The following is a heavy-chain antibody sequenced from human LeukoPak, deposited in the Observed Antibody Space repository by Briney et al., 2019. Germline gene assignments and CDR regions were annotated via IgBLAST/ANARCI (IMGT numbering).Heavy chain of an antibody. Sequence: PSETLSLTCTVSGGTVSGDSINNYYWSWIRQPPGKGLEWIGYIYYSGYTNYNPSLKSRVTISVDTSKNQFSLQLSSVTPAVTAVYFCARDSGSYGSDYWGQGTLVTVSS. CDR3: ARDSGSYGSDY. D-gene: IGHD1-26*01. J-gene: IGHJ4*02. CDR1: GGTVSGDSINNYY. CDR2: IYYSGYT. V-gene: IGHV4-61*01.